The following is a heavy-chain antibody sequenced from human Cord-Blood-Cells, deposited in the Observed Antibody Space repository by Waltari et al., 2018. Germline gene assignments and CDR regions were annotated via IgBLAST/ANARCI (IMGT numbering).Heavy chain of an antibody. Sequence: QVQLVQSGAEVKKPGASVKVSCQASGYTFTSYYMHWVRQSPGQGLEWMGIIYPSRGSGSYAQKVQVRGTKSRDTSTSPVYYELNSLRSEDTAVYYCVRLGRGIAARGDYSGQGTLVTVAS. J-gene: IGHJ4*02. CDR2: IYPSRGSG. D-gene: IGHD6-6*01. V-gene: IGHV1-46*01. CDR1: GYTFTSYY. CDR3: VRLGRGIAARGDY.